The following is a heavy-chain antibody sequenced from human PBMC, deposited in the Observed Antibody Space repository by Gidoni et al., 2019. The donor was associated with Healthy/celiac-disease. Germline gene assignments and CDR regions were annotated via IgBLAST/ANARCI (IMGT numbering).Heavy chain of an antibody. CDR1: GYTFTSYY. CDR3: ARTLPYSNYATSVSHFDL. CDR2: INPSGGST. Sequence: QVQLVQSGAEVKKPGASVKVSCKASGYTFTSYYMPWVRQAPGQGLEWMGIINPSGGSTSYAQKFQGRVTMTRDTSTSTVYMELSSLRSEDTAVYYCARTLPYSNYATSVSHFDLWGRGTLVTVSS. V-gene: IGHV1-46*01. J-gene: IGHJ2*01. D-gene: IGHD4-4*01.